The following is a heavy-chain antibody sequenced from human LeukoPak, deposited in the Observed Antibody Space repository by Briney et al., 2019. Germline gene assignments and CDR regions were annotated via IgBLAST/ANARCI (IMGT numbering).Heavy chain of an antibody. D-gene: IGHD7-27*01. J-gene: IGHJ4*02. V-gene: IGHV1-2*02. CDR3: TRDEFSGAAFDY. CDR2: IHPNNGGT. CDR1: GYTFTGYF. Sequence: ASVKVSCKASGYTFTGYFIHWVRQAPGQGLEWMGWIHPNNGGTKYAQKFQGRVTMTRDTSINTDYMELSRLRSDDTALYYCTRDEFSGAAFDYWGQGTLVTVSS.